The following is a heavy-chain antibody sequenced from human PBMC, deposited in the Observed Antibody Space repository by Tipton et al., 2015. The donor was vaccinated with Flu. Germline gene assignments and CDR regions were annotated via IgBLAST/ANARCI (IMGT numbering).Heavy chain of an antibody. V-gene: IGHV3-21*01. CDR3: ARDRGGSYNDAFDI. Sequence: SLRLSCAASGFTFSSYSMNWVRQAPGKGLEWVSSISSSSSYIYYADSVKGRFTISRDNAKNSLYLQMNSLRAEDTAVYYCARDRGGSYNDAFDIWGQGTMVTVSS. J-gene: IGHJ3*02. CDR1: GFTFSSYS. CDR2: ISSSSSYI. D-gene: IGHD1-26*01.